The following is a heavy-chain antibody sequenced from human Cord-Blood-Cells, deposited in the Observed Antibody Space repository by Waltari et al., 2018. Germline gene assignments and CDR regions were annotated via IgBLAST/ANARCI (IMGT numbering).Heavy chain of an antibody. Sequence: QVQLVQSGAEVKKPGSSVKVSCKASGGTFSSYAISWVRQALGQGLEWMGGIIPIFGTANYAQKFQGRVTITADESTSTAYMELSSLRSEDTAVYYCARGALGYCSSTSCYIFDYWGQGTLVTVSS. CDR2: IIPIFGTA. CDR3: ARGALGYCSSTSCYIFDY. CDR1: GGTFSSYA. D-gene: IGHD2-2*02. J-gene: IGHJ4*02. V-gene: IGHV1-69*01.